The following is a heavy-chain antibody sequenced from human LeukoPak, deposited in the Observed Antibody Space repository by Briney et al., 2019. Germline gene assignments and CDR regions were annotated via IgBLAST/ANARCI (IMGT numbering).Heavy chain of an antibody. V-gene: IGHV3-7*02. CDR1: GFTFSRFW. CDR2: IKEDGTVK. Sequence: GGSLRLSCAASGFTFSRFWMSWVRQAPGKGLEWVANIKEDGTVKYYVESVKGRFTISRDNAKNSLYLQMNSLRAEDTAVYYCAASITMFDYWGQGTLVTVSS. CDR3: AASITMFDY. D-gene: IGHD3-10*01. J-gene: IGHJ4*02.